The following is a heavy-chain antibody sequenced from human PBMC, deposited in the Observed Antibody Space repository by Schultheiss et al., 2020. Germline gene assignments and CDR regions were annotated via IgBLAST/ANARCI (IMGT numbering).Heavy chain of an antibody. CDR2: ISYDGSNK. CDR3: AKDAKGYDSSGYYFDY. Sequence: GGSLRLSCAASGFRFSAYGMHWVRQAPGKGLEWVAVISYDGSNKYYADSVKGRFTISRDNSKNTLYLQMNSLRAEDTAVYYCAKDAKGYDSSGYYFDYWAREPWSPSPQ. D-gene: IGHD3-22*01. V-gene: IGHV3-30*18. CDR1: GFRFSAYG. J-gene: IGHJ4*02.